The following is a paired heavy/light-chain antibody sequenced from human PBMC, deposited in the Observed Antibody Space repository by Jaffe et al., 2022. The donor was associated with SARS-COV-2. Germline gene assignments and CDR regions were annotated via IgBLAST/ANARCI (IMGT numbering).Light chain of an antibody. Sequence: IVVTQSPATLSVSPGERVTLSCRASQTVGTNLAWYQQKPGQAPRLLIYGSFTRATGIPARFSGSGSGTEFTLTISSLQSEDFAVYYCLQYNNWPSCTFGQGTKLEIK. CDR1: QTVGTN. V-gene: IGKV3-15*01. J-gene: IGKJ2*02. CDR2: GSF. CDR3: LQYNNWPSCT.
Heavy chain of an antibody. CDR3: GRRGSSGYDYFDS. CDR1: GNSFTSHW. CDR2: IYPDDSDT. D-gene: IGHD5-12*01. Sequence: EVQLVQSGAEVKRPGDSLKISCKGSGNSFTSHWIGWVRQMPGKGPEWMGMIYPDDSDTRYSPSFQGQVTISADNSIETAYLQWSSLEASDTAMYYCGRRGSSGYDYFDSWGQGTLVTVSS. V-gene: IGHV5-51*01. J-gene: IGHJ4*02.